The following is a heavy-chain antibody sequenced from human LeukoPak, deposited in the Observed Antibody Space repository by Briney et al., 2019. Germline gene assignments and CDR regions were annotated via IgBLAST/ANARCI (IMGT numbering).Heavy chain of an antibody. D-gene: IGHD4-11*01. V-gene: IGHV4-34*01. J-gene: IGHJ6*03. Sequence: PSETLSLTCAVYGGSFSGYYWSWIRQPPGKGLEWIGEINHSGSTNYNPSLKSRVTISVDTSKNQFSLKLSSVTAADTAVYYCARGFFEAPLTVRSPYYYYYMDVWGKGTTVTVSS. CDR1: GGSFSGYY. CDR3: ARGFFEAPLTVRSPYYYYYMDV. CDR2: INHSGST.